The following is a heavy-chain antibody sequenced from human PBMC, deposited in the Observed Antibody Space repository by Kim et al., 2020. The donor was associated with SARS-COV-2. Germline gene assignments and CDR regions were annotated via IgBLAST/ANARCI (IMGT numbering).Heavy chain of an antibody. CDR1: GFTFSSYA. J-gene: IGHJ4*02. Sequence: GGSLRLSCAASGFTFSSYAMHWVRQAPGKGLEWVAVISYDGSNKYYADSVTGRFTISRDNSKNTLYLQMNRLRAEDTAVYYCARDRFRVLIWFGELADWGQGTLVTVSS. V-gene: IGHV3-30*04. CDR3: ARDRFRVLIWFGELAD. D-gene: IGHD3-10*01. CDR2: ISYDGSNK.